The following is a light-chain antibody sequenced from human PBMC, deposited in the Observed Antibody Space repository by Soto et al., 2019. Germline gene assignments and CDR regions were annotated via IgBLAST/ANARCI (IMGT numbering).Light chain of an antibody. Sequence: DIQMTQSPSTLSASVGDRVTITCRASQNIDRWLAWYQQKPGKAPNLLIYGASNLESGVPSRFSGSGSGTEFTLTISSLRPDDFATYYCQHSNSYPWTFGQGTNVEIK. V-gene: IGKV1-5*03. CDR2: GAS. CDR3: QHSNSYPWT. CDR1: QNIDRW. J-gene: IGKJ1*01.